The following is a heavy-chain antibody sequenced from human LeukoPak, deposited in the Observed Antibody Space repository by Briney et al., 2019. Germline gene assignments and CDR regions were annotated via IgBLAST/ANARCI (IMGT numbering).Heavy chain of an antibody. CDR2: IKQDGSEK. J-gene: IGHJ3*02. D-gene: IGHD5-12*01. Sequence: PGGSLRLSCAASGFTFSSYWMSWVRQAPGKGLEWVANIKQDGSEKYYVDSVTGRFTISRDNAKNSLYLQMNSLSAEDTAVYYCARGGVVATHARDAFDIWGQGTMVTVSS. V-gene: IGHV3-7*04. CDR3: ARGGVVATHARDAFDI. CDR1: GFTFSSYW.